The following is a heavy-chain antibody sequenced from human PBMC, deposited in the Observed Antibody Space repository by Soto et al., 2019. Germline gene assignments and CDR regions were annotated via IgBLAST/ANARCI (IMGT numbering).Heavy chain of an antibody. CDR3: ARRYGGALDF. CDR1: GFTFSSYA. CDR2: ISYDGSNK. Sequence: PGGSLRLSCAASGFTFSSYAMHWVRQAPGKGLEWVAVISYDGSNKYYADSVKGRFTISRDNSKNTLYLQMNSLRAEDTAVYYCARRYGGALDFWGQGTLVTVSS. J-gene: IGHJ4*02. V-gene: IGHV3-30-3*01. D-gene: IGHD4-17*01.